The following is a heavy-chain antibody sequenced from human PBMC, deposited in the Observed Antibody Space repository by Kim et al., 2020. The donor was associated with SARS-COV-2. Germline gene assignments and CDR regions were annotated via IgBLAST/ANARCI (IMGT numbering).Heavy chain of an antibody. D-gene: IGHD1-26*01. Sequence: GGSLRLSCAASGFTFSSYEMNWVRQAPGKGLEWVSYISSSGSTIYYADSVKGRFTISRDNAKNSLYLQMNSLRAEDTAVYYCARDGQWELLVYWGQGTLVTVSS. CDR2: ISSSGSTI. J-gene: IGHJ4*02. CDR1: GFTFSSYE. V-gene: IGHV3-48*03. CDR3: ARDGQWELLVY.